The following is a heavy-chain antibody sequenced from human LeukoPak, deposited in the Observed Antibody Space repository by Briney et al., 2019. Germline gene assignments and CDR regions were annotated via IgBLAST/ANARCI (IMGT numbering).Heavy chain of an antibody. CDR3: ATDRYCSGGSRYSGVDLFDP. V-gene: IGHV1-24*01. D-gene: IGHD2-15*01. Sequence: ASVKVSCKVSGYTLTELSMHWVRQAPGKGLEWMGGFDPEDGETIYAQKFQGRVTMTEDTSTDTAYMELSSLRSEDTAVYYCATDRYCSGGSRYSGVDLFDPWGQGTLVTVSS. CDR2: FDPEDGET. J-gene: IGHJ5*02. CDR1: GYTLTELS.